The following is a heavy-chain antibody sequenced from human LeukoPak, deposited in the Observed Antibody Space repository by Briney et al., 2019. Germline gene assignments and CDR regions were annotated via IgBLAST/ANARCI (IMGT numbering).Heavy chain of an antibody. Sequence: GESLKISCKGSGYKFTSYWIGWVRQMPGKGLEWMGIIYPGNSDTRYSTSFQGQVTISADRSISTAYLQWSSLKASDTAMYYCASQDYDSSGYYYHPPDYWGQGTLVIVSS. J-gene: IGHJ4*02. D-gene: IGHD3-22*01. V-gene: IGHV5-51*01. CDR1: GYKFTSYW. CDR2: IYPGNSDT. CDR3: ASQDYDSSGYYYHPPDY.